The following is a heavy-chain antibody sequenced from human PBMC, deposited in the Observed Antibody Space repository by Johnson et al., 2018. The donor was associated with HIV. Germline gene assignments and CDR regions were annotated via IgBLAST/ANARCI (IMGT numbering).Heavy chain of an antibody. V-gene: IGHV3-9*01. CDR3: AKVYYDSSGYGAFDI. CDR1: GFTFDDYA. D-gene: IGHD3-22*01. Sequence: VQLVESGGGLVQPGRSLRLSCAASGFTFDDYAMHWVRQAPGKGLECVSGISWNSGSIGYADSVKGRFTISRDNAKNSLYLQMNSLRAEDTALYYCAKVYYDSSGYGAFDIWGQGTMVTVSS. CDR2: ISWNSGSI. J-gene: IGHJ3*02.